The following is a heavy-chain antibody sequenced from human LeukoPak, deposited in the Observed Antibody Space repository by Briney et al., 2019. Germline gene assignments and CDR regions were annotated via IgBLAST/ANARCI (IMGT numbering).Heavy chain of an antibody. D-gene: IGHD3-22*01. Sequence: SETLSLTCTVSGGSISSSSYYWGWIRQPPGKGLEWIGSIYYSGSTYYNPSLKSRVTISVDTSKNQFSLKLSSVTAADTAVYYCARSSGFFPRRDYWGQGTLVTVSS. J-gene: IGHJ4*02. V-gene: IGHV4-39*07. CDR1: GGSISSSSYY. CDR2: IYYSGST. CDR3: ARSSGFFPRRDY.